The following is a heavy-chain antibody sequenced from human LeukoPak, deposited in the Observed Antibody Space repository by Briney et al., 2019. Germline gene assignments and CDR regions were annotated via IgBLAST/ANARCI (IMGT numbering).Heavy chain of an antibody. D-gene: IGHD6-19*01. J-gene: IGHJ4*02. CDR2: ISSSSSYI. V-gene: IGHV3-21*01. CDR3: ARAGTDDY. CDR1: GFTFSDHY. Sequence: GGSLRLSCAASGFTFSDHYMDWVRQAPGKGLEWVSSISSSSSYIYYADSVKGRFTISRDNAKNSLYLQMNSLRAEDTAVYYCARAGTDDYWGQGTLVTVSS.